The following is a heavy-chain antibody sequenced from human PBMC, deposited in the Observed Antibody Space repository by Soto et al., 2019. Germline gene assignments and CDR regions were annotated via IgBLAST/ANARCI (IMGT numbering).Heavy chain of an antibody. CDR2: IYWDDDK. J-gene: IGHJ4*02. CDR1: GFSLTTSGVG. Sequence: QITLNESGPTQVKPRQTLTLTCTFSGFSLTTSGVGVGWIRQSPGKAPEWLALIYWDDDKRYSPSLKSRLTITKDPSKNQVVLRMAGLDPADTAIYYCALRVLRTVFGVVTTTAIYFDFWGQGTPVAVSS. D-gene: IGHD3-3*01. V-gene: IGHV2-5*02. CDR3: ALRVLRTVFGVVTTTAIYFDF.